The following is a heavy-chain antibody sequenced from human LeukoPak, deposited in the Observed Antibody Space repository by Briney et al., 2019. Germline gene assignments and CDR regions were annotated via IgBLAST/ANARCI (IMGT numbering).Heavy chain of an antibody. Sequence: SQPLSLTCTVSGGSISSGDYYWSWIRQPPGKGLEWIGYIYYSGRTYYSPSLKSRVTMSVDPSNNQFSLNLRSVTAADTALYYCARRRYYDGSGYLEWGQGTLLSVSS. CDR3: ARRRYYDGSGYLE. V-gene: IGHV4-30-4*08. D-gene: IGHD3-22*01. CDR2: IYYSGRT. CDR1: GGSISSGDYY. J-gene: IGHJ1*01.